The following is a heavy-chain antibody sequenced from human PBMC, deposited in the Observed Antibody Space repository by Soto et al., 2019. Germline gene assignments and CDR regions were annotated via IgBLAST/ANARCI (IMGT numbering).Heavy chain of an antibody. CDR3: ARRRLYAMAYYFDY. Sequence: ASATLSLTCTVSGGSISSSSYYWGWIRQPPGKGLEWIGSIYYSGSTYYNPSLKSRVTISVDTSKNQFSLKLSSVTAADTAVYYCARRRLYAMAYYFDYWGQGTLVTVSS. D-gene: IGHD2-8*01. CDR1: GGSISSSSYY. J-gene: IGHJ4*02. V-gene: IGHV4-39*01. CDR2: IYYSGST.